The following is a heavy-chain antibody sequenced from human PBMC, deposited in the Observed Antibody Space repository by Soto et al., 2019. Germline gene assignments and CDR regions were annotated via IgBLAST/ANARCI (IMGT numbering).Heavy chain of an antibody. J-gene: IGHJ6*03. CDR2: ISSGSSTI. D-gene: IGHD6-13*01. CDR1: GFTFSSYS. V-gene: IGHV3-48*01. CDR3: AREGGSIAAAGTEDYYYYYMDV. Sequence: GGSLRLSCAASGFTFSSYSMNWVRQAPGKGLEWVSYISSGSSTIYYADSVKGRFTISRDNAKNSLYLQMNSLRAEDTAVYYCAREGGSIAAAGTEDYYYYYMDVWGKGTTVTSP.